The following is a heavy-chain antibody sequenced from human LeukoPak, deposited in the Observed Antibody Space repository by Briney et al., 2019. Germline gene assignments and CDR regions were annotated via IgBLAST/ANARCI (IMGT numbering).Heavy chain of an antibody. J-gene: IGHJ5*02. V-gene: IGHV5-51*01. Sequence: GESLKISCQGSGYSFTSYWIGWVRQMPGKGLEWMGIIYPGDSDTRYSPSFQGQVIISVDKSISTAYLQWSSLKASDTAMYYCARTHTYNWFDPWGQGTLVTVSS. CDR2: IYPGDSDT. CDR1: GYSFTSYW. D-gene: IGHD1-14*01. CDR3: ARTHTYNWFDP.